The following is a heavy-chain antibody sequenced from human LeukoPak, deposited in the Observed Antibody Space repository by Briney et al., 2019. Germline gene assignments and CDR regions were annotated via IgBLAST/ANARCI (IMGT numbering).Heavy chain of an antibody. J-gene: IGHJ4*02. D-gene: IGHD3-22*01. CDR3: ARADYDSSGWFDY. Sequence: PGGSLRLSCAASGFTFSDYYMSWIRQAPGKGLEWVSYISSSGSTIYYADSVKGRFTISRDNAQNSLYLQMNSLRAEDTAVYYCARADYDSSGWFDYWGQGTLVTVSS. CDR1: GFTFSDYY. V-gene: IGHV3-11*04. CDR2: ISSSGSTI.